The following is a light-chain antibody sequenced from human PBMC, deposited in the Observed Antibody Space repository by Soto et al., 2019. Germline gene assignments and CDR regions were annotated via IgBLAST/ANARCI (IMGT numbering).Light chain of an antibody. CDR3: QQSYTTPYT. Sequence: DIQMTQSPPSLSASVGDRVTITCRASQSISQFVNWYQQKPGKAPRLLIYTASSLQSGVPPRFSGSRSGADFTLTVSSLQPEDFATYYCQQSYTTPYTFGQGTKLDI. J-gene: IGKJ2*01. V-gene: IGKV1-39*01. CDR2: TAS. CDR1: QSISQF.